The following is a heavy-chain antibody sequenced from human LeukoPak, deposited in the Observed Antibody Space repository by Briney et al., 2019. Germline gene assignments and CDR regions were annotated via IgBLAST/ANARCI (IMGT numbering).Heavy chain of an antibody. CDR1: GFTFTSFA. J-gene: IGHJ4*02. CDR2: INNGGSST. V-gene: IGHV3-23*01. CDR3: AKDRPSGWRQYYFDF. Sequence: GGSLRLSCAASGFTFTSFAMSWVRQTPGKGLEWVSGINNGGSSTYYADSVKGRFTISRDNSKNTLYLQMNSLSADDTAVYYCAKDRPSGWRQYYFDFWGQGTLVTVSS. D-gene: IGHD6-25*01.